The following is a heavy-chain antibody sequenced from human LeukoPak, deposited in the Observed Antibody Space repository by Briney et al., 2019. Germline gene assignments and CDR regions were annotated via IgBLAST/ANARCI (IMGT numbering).Heavy chain of an antibody. CDR2: IKQDGSEK. CDR1: GFTFSDYY. V-gene: IGHV3-7*04. CDR3: AGEWPNAFDI. D-gene: IGHD5-12*01. J-gene: IGHJ3*02. Sequence: TGGSLRLSCAASGFTFSDYYMSWIRQAPGKGLEWVANIKQDGSEKYYVDSVKGRFTISRDNAKNSLYLQMNSLRAEDTAVYYCAGEWPNAFDIWGQGTMVTVSS.